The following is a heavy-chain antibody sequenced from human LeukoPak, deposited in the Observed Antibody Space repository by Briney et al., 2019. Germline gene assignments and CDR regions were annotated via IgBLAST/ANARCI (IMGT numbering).Heavy chain of an antibody. CDR3: ARGEYYDFWSGYYKDYYYYYMDV. J-gene: IGHJ6*03. CDR2: IIPIFGTA. D-gene: IGHD3-3*01. CDR1: GGTFSSYA. V-gene: IGHV1-69*13. Sequence: SVKVSCQASGGTFSSYAISWVRQAPGQGLEWMGGIIPIFGTANYAQKFQGRVTITADESTSTAYMGLSSLRSEDTAVYYCARGEYYDFWSGYYKDYYYYYMDVWGKGTTVTVSS.